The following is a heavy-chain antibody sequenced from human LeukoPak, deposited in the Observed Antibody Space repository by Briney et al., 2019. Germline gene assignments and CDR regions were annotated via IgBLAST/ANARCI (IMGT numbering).Heavy chain of an antibody. Sequence: PGGSLRLSCAASGFTFDDYAMHWVRQAPGKGLEWVSGISWNSGSIGYADSVKGRFTISRDNAKNSLYLQMNSLRAEDTAVYYCASVSNFYDMDVWGQGTTVTVSS. CDR2: ISWNSGSI. J-gene: IGHJ6*02. CDR3: ASVSNFYDMDV. V-gene: IGHV3-9*01. CDR1: GFTFDDYA. D-gene: IGHD5/OR15-5a*01.